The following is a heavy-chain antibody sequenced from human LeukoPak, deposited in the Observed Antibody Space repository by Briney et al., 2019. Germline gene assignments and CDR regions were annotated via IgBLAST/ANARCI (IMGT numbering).Heavy chain of an antibody. CDR3: AKGMESSGSYYPCFDS. D-gene: IGHD1-26*01. CDR1: GSTVSSYG. V-gene: IGHV3-23*01. CDR2: ISGSGGST. Sequence: PGGCLRPSCAASGSTVSSYGISWVRQAPGKGLERVSVISGSGGSTYYADSVEGRFTISRDNSKNTLYLQMNSLRAEDTAVDYCAKGMESSGSYYPCFDSSGGGTLVTVSS. J-gene: IGHJ4*02.